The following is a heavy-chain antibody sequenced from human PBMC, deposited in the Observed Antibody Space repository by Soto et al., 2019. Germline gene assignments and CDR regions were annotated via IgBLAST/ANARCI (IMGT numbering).Heavy chain of an antibody. CDR3: AKEGVRLVRLFEY. Sequence: EVQLLESGGGLVQPGGSLRLSCATSGFTISSYAMSWVRQAPGKGLEWVSAISGSGGGTYYADSVKGRFTISRDNSKNMLYLQMNSLRADDTAVYYCAKEGVRLVRLFEYWGQGTLVTVSS. D-gene: IGHD6-6*01. J-gene: IGHJ4*02. V-gene: IGHV3-23*01. CDR2: ISGSGGGT. CDR1: GFTISSYA.